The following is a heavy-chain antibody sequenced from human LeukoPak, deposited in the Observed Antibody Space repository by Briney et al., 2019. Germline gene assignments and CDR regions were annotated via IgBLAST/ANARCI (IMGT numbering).Heavy chain of an antibody. D-gene: IGHD2-2*01. Sequence: GGSLRLSCSASGFTFSSYAMHWVRQAPGKGLEYVSAISSNGGSTYYADSVEGRFTISRDNSKNTLYLQMSSLRAEDTAVYYCVTDIVVVPAAIGPPDAFDIWGQGTMVTVSS. CDR1: GFTFSSYA. J-gene: IGHJ3*02. CDR3: VTDIVVVPAAIGPPDAFDI. CDR2: ISSNGGST. V-gene: IGHV3-64D*06.